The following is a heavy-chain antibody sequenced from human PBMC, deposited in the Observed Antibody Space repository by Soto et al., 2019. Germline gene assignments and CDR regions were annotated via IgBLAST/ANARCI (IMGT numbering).Heavy chain of an antibody. V-gene: IGHV3-30*18. D-gene: IGHD6-19*01. CDR3: AKDRAYRSGWNEYFDY. CDR2: ISFDGSNE. Sequence: VQLVESGGGVVQPGRSLRLSCAASGFTFSSYGMHWVRQAPGMGLEWVALISFDGSNEYYADSVKGRFTISRDNSKNTLYLQMNSLIPEDTAVYYCAKDRAYRSGWNEYFDYWGQVTLVTVAS. CDR1: GFTFSSYG. J-gene: IGHJ4*02.